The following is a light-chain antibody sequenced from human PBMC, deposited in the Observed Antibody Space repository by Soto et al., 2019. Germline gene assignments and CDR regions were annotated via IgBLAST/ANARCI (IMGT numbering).Light chain of an antibody. Sequence: QSALTQPASVSGSPGQSITISCTGASSDVGSYTLVSWYQQHPGKAPKVMIYEVSKRPSGISNRFSGSKSSNTASLTISGLQAEDEADYYCCSYAGTSTWVFGGGTKLTVL. V-gene: IGLV2-23*02. J-gene: IGLJ3*02. CDR1: SSDVGSYTL. CDR2: EVS. CDR3: CSYAGTSTWV.